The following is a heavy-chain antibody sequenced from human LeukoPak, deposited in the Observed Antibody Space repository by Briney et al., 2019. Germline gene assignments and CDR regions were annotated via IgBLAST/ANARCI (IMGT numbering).Heavy chain of an antibody. Sequence: GESLRLSCAAAGFTFSSYSMNWVRQAPGRGLEWVPSISRSSNYIYYADSVKGRFTISRDNAKNSLYLQINSLRAEDTSVYYCARGENNYGYYYFDYWGQGTLVTVSS. CDR3: ARGENNYGYYYFDY. CDR2: ISRSSNYI. CDR1: GFTFSSYS. D-gene: IGHD5-24*01. J-gene: IGHJ4*02. V-gene: IGHV3-21*01.